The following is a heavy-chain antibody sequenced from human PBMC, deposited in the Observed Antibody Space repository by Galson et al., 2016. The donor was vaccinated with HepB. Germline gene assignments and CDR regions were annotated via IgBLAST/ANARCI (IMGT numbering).Heavy chain of an antibody. J-gene: IGHJ4*02. V-gene: IGHV3-21*04. CDR3: AKEFVATGGVVGDY. Sequence: SLRLSCAASGLTFSSYSMNWVRQAPGKGLEWVSSISSGSSYIYYADSVKGRFTISRDNSKNTLYLQMNSLRVEDTALYYCAKEFVATGGVVGDYWGQGTLVTVSS. CDR2: ISSGSSYI. D-gene: IGHD2-8*02. CDR1: GLTFSSYS.